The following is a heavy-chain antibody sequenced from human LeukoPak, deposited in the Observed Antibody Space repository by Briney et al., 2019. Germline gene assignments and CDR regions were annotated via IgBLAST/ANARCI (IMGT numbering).Heavy chain of an antibody. D-gene: IGHD6-13*01. CDR3: ANLPGIAAAGTFDY. CDR2: ISGSGGST. V-gene: IGHV3-23*01. J-gene: IGHJ4*02. CDR1: GFTFSSYA. Sequence: GGSLRLSRAASGFTFSSYAMSWVRQAPGKGLEWVSAISGSGGSTYYADSVKGRFTISRDNSKNTLYLQMNSLRAEDTAVYYCANLPGIAAAGTFDYWGQGTLVTVSS.